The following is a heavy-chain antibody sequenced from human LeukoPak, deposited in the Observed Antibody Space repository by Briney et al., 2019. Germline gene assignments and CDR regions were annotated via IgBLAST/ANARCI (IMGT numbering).Heavy chain of an antibody. V-gene: IGHV3-15*01. D-gene: IGHD3-10*01. CDR2: IRSKTDGGTT. Sequence: GGSLRLSCAASGFTFRDAWMTWVRQAPGKGLEWVGRIRSKTDGGTTDYAVSVQGRFTISRDDSKNTLYLQMSSLKTEDTAVYYCAKDPGEVLRGYYMDVWGKGTTVTVSS. CDR1: GFTFRDAW. CDR3: AKDPGEVLRGYYMDV. J-gene: IGHJ6*03.